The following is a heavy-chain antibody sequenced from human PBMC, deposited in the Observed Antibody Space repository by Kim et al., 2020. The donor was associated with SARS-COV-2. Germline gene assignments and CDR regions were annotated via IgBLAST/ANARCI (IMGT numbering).Heavy chain of an antibody. Sequence: SVKVSCKASGGTSSSYAISWVRQAPGQGLEWMGRIIPILGIANYAQKFQGRVTITADKSASTAYMELSSLRSEDTAVYYCASRINYGDATFDYWGQGTL. V-gene: IGHV1-69*04. CDR2: IIPILGIA. D-gene: IGHD4-17*01. J-gene: IGHJ4*02. CDR1: GGTSSSYA. CDR3: ASRINYGDATFDY.